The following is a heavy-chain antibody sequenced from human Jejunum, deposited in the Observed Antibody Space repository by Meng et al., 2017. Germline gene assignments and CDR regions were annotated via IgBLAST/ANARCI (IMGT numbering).Heavy chain of an antibody. D-gene: IGHD4-17*01. CDR1: GLTFSRNW. CDR2: INQDGSEK. Sequence: GESLKISCAASGLTFSRNWMSWVRQAPGKGLEWVANINQDGSEKYYVDSVKGRFTIPRDNANNSLYLQMNSLRADDTALYYCARYGDYRQHAYWGQGALVTVSS. V-gene: IGHV3-7*01. CDR3: ARYGDYRQHAY. J-gene: IGHJ4*02.